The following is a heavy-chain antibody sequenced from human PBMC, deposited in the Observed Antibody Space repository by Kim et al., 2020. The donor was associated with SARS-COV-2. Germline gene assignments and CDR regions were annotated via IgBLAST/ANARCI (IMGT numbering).Heavy chain of an antibody. CDR3: ARDSFGIMLVVVQRYGMDV. D-gene: IGHD3-22*01. V-gene: IGHV4-39*07. Sequence: KRRVTISIDTSKNQFSLKLSSVTAADTAVYYCARDSFGIMLVVVQRYGMDVWGQGTTVTVSS. J-gene: IGHJ6*02.